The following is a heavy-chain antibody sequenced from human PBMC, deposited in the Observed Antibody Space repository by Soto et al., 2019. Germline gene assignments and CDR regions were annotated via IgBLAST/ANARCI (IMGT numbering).Heavy chain of an antibody. D-gene: IGHD6-19*01. J-gene: IGHJ5*02. CDR3: ARPWYSSGWCFAP. Sequence: QLQLQESGPGLVKPSETLSLTCTVSGGSISSSSYYWGWIRQPPGKGLEWIGSIYYSGSTYYNPSLTSRVTISVDTSKNQFSLKLSSVTAADTAVYYCARPWYSSGWCFAPWGQGTLVTVSS. CDR2: IYYSGST. CDR1: GGSISSSSYY. V-gene: IGHV4-39*01.